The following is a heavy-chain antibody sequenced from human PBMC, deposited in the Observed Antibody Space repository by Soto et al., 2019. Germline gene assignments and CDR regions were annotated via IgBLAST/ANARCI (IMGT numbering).Heavy chain of an antibody. V-gene: IGHV4-30-4*01. J-gene: IGHJ4*02. CDR2: ISYTGTT. CDR3: ARQPTVTTTRRFFDS. D-gene: IGHD4-17*01. CDR1: VSSIIDEYH. Sequence: ASETLSLTCTFSVSSIIDEYHCTWIRQSPAKGLEWIGYISYTGTTYYNPSLKSRVTISGDTSKNQFSLRMASVTAADTAVYYCARQPTVTTTRRFFDSWGQGSLVTVSS.